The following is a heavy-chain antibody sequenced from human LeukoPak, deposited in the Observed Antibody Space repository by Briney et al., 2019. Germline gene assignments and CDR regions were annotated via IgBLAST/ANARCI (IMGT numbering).Heavy chain of an antibody. V-gene: IGHV3-23*01. CDR2: ISGSGGST. D-gene: IGHD1-26*01. Sequence: GGSLRLSCAASGFTFSSYAMSWVRQAPGKGLEWVSAISGSGGSTYYADSVKGRFTISRDNSQNTLYLQMNSLRAEDTAVYYCAKTGGATNFGPLDSWGQGTLVTVSS. CDR1: GFTFSSYA. CDR3: AKTGGATNFGPLDS. J-gene: IGHJ4*02.